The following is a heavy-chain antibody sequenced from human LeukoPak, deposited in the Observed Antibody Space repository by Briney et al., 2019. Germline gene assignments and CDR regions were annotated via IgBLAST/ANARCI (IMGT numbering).Heavy chain of an antibody. CDR3: ATYHSPQFDV. CDR2: ISHSGIT. D-gene: IGHD2-2*01. Sequence: SETLSLTCVVYGGSFSAYYGTWFRQSPGKGLEWIGEISHSGITHYNPSLKSRVTISVDTSKNQFSLKLRSMTAADTAVYYCATYHSPQFDVWGQGTLVTVSS. J-gene: IGHJ5*02. V-gene: IGHV4-34*01. CDR1: GGSFSAYY.